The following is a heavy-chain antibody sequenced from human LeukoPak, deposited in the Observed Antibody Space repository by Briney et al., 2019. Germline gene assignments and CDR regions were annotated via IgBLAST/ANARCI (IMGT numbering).Heavy chain of an antibody. V-gene: IGHV1-18*01. CDR2: ISAYNGNT. D-gene: IGHD3-10*01. Sequence: ASVKVSCKASGYNLSNYGVSWVRQAPGQGLEWVGWISAYNGNTNYAQKLQDKVIMTTDTSTNTAYMELRSLTTDDTAVYYCARRVGFYGSGKTMGGWFGPWGPGSLVTVSS. CDR3: ARRVGFYGSGKTMGGWFGP. CDR1: GYNLSNYG. J-gene: IGHJ5*02.